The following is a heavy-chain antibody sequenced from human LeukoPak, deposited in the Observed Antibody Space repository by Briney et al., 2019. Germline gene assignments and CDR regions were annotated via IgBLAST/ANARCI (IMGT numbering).Heavy chain of an antibody. CDR1: GYTFTGYY. Sequence: ASVKVSCKASGYTFTGYYMHWVRQAPGQGLEWMGWINPNSGGTNYAQKFQGRVTMTRDTSISTAYMELSRLRSDDTAVYYCAREARYGGNHNWFDPWGQGTLVTVSS. V-gene: IGHV1-2*02. D-gene: IGHD4-23*01. CDR3: AREARYGGNHNWFDP. CDR2: INPNSGGT. J-gene: IGHJ5*02.